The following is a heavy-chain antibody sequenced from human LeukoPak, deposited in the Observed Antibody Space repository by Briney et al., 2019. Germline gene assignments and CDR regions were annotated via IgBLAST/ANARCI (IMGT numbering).Heavy chain of an antibody. Sequence: ASVKVSCKASGYTFTSYDINWVRQATGQGLEWMGWMNPNSGNTGYAQKFQGRVTMTRNTSISTAYMELSSLRSEDTAVYYCASFERYCSSTSCPHNYFDYWGQGTLVIVSS. J-gene: IGHJ4*02. CDR2: MNPNSGNT. V-gene: IGHV1-8*01. D-gene: IGHD2-2*01. CDR1: GYTFTSYD. CDR3: ASFERYCSSTSCPHNYFDY.